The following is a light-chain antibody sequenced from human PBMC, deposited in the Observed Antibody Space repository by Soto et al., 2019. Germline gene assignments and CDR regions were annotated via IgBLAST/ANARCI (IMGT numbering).Light chain of an antibody. V-gene: IGKV3-20*01. Sequence: EIVLTQSPGTLSLSPGERATLSCRASQSVSSSYLAWYQQKPGQAPRLLIYGASSRATGIPDRFSGSGSGTDFTLTISSLQPEDFATYYCQQSYSTRSCGGGTKVESK. CDR3: QQSYSTRS. J-gene: IGKJ4*01. CDR1: QSVSSSY. CDR2: GAS.